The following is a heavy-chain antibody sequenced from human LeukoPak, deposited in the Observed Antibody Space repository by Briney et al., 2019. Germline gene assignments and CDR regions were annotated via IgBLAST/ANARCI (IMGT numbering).Heavy chain of an antibody. CDR3: AKPSGYSYDTLEEAFDI. J-gene: IGHJ3*02. D-gene: IGHD5-18*01. CDR1: GFTFSSYA. V-gene: IGHV3-30-3*02. Sequence: PGGSLRLSCAASGFTFSSYAMHWVRQAPGKGLEWVAVISYDGSNKYYADSVKGRFTISRDNSKNTLYLQMNSLRAEDTAVYYCAKPSGYSYDTLEEAFDIWGQGTMVTVSS. CDR2: ISYDGSNK.